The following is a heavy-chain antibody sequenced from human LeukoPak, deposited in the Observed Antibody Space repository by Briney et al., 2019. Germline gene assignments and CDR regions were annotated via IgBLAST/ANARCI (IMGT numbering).Heavy chain of an antibody. D-gene: IGHD1-1*01. CDR1: GFTYRNYG. Sequence: GGTLRLSCGASGFTYRNYGMHWARQAPGKGLVGVAVTWDDGSTEYYESCVKGRFTILRDNRRNTLYLKMNSLRAEDTAVYSWARDHAGTQDYWGQGTLVTVSS. CDR3: ARDHAGTQDY. J-gene: IGHJ4*02. V-gene: IGHV3-33*01. CDR2: TWDDGSTE.